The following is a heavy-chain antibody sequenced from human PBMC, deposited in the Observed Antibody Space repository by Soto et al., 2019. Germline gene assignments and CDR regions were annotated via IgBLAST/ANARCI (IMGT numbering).Heavy chain of an antibody. V-gene: IGHV4-31*03. Sequence: SETLSLTCTVSGGSISSGGYYWSWIRQHPGKGLEWIGYIYYSGSTYYNPSLKSRVTISVDTSKNQFSLKLSSVTAADTAVYYRARAGRYCSGGSCPLDTSSYYGMDVWGQGTTVTVSS. D-gene: IGHD2-15*01. CDR3: ARAGRYCSGGSCPLDTSSYYGMDV. J-gene: IGHJ6*02. CDR1: GGSISSGGYY. CDR2: IYYSGST.